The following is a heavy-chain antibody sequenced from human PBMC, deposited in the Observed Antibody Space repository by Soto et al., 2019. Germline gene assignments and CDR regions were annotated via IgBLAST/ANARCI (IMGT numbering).Heavy chain of an antibody. D-gene: IGHD3-10*01. CDR2: ISDYNGNT. J-gene: IGHJ6*02. V-gene: IGHV1-18*01. CDR3: AREGYYSGSGTYSPPRYYGMDV. CDR1: GYTFSNYG. Sequence: QVQLVQSGAEVRKPGASVKVSCKASGYTFSNYGLSWVRQAPGQGREWMGWISDYNGNTHYAQKFQGSLIMTTDTYTRKAYVELRSLTSDDTAVYFCAREGYYSGSGTYSPPRYYGMDVWGQGTTVTVSS.